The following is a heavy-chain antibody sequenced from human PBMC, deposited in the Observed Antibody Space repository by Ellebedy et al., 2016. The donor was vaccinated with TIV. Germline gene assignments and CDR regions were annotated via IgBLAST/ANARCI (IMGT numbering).Heavy chain of an antibody. Sequence: GESLKISCAASGFNFNNFGMHWVRQAPGKGLEWVAILSYDGSDTYYAASVKGRFTISRDTSKNTLYLQMGSLRAEDTASYYCAKDRGHFDFWSGLPDFWGQGTLVTVSS. CDR3: AKDRGHFDFWSGLPDF. V-gene: IGHV3-30*18. CDR1: GFNFNNFG. CDR2: LSYDGSDT. J-gene: IGHJ4*02. D-gene: IGHD3-3*01.